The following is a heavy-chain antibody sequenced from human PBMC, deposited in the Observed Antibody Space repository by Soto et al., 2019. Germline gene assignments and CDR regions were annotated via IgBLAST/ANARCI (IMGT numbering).Heavy chain of an antibody. J-gene: IGHJ4*02. CDR3: ARWLQIFDY. CDR2: IYYSGST. CDR1: GGSISSYY. D-gene: IGHD5-12*01. Sequence: NPSETLSLTCTVSGGSISSYYWSWIRQPPGKGLEWIGYIYYSGSTNYNPSLKSRVTISVDTSKNQFSLKLSSVTAADTAVYYCARWLQIFDYWGQGTLVTVSS. V-gene: IGHV4-59*01.